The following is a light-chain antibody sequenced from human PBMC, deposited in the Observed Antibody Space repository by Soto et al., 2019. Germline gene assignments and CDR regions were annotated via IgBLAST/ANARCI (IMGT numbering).Light chain of an antibody. Sequence: EIQMTQSPATLSESVGDRVTITCRASQSIRSWLAWYQQKPGKAPQLLIYDASNLESGVPSRFSGSGSGTEFTLTISSLQPDDFATYYCQQYDSFSKTFGRGTKVDIK. J-gene: IGKJ1*01. V-gene: IGKV1-5*01. CDR3: QQYDSFSKT. CDR2: DAS. CDR1: QSIRSW.